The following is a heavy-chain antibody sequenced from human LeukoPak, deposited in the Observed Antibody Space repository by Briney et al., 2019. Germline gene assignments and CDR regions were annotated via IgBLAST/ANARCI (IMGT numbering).Heavy chain of an antibody. CDR3: ARGGRYSFGDFDS. CDR1: GDSISNYY. Sequence: SGTLSLTCTVSGDSISNYYWSWIRQPPGKGLEWIGYIYNTGTTNYNPSLKSRVTISIDTSKNHFSLRLSSVTAADTAVYYCARGGRYSFGDFDSWGQGSLVTVSS. D-gene: IGHD5-18*01. CDR2: IYNTGTT. J-gene: IGHJ4*02. V-gene: IGHV4-59*12.